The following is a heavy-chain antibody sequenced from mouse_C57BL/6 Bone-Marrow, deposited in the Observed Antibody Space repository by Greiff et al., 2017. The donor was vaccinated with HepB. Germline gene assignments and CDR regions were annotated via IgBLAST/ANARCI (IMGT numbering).Heavy chain of an antibody. CDR2: ISNGGGST. D-gene: IGHD2-3*01. V-gene: IGHV5-12*01. CDR1: GFTFSDYY. J-gene: IGHJ4*01. Sequence: DVMLVESGGGLVQPGGSLKLSCAASGFTFSDYYMYWVRQTPEKRLEWVAYISNGGGSTYYPATVKGRFTISRDNAKNTLYLQMSRLNSEDTAMYYCARDGYYVGYYAMDYWGQGTSVTVSS. CDR3: ARDGYYVGYYAMDY.